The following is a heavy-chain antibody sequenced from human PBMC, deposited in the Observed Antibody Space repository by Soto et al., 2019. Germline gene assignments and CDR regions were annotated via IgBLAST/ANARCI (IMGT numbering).Heavy chain of an antibody. Sequence: XETLSLTCGVAGCTVASSHWWCWVRPSRVGGFGVIGNVSRTSDTNYNASLQSRVTISIDKSNNPVSLRLTSVTAADTAVYFCAREPVTAGGNNYFNHWGPGTLVTVSS. CDR3: AREPVTAGGNNYFNH. J-gene: IGHJ5*02. V-gene: IGHV4-4*01. CDR1: GCTVASSHW. D-gene: IGHD2-21*02. CDR2: VSRTSDT.